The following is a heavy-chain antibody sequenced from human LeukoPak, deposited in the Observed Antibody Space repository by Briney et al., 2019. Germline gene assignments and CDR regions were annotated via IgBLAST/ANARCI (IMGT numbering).Heavy chain of an antibody. V-gene: IGHV1-24*01. D-gene: IGHD6-13*01. J-gene: IGHJ4*02. CDR3: ARGDSSSWYNLFDY. Sequence: ASVKVSCKVSGYTLTELSMHWVRQAPGKGLEWMGGFDPEDGETIYAQKFQGRVTMTEDTSTDTAYMELSSLRSEDTAVYYCARGDSSSWYNLFDYWGQGTLVTVSS. CDR1: GYTLTELS. CDR2: FDPEDGET.